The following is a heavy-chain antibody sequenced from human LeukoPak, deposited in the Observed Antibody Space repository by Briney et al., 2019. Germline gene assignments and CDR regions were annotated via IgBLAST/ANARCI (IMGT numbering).Heavy chain of an antibody. CDR1: GGSISSYY. CDR3: ARDRLPYSSSWYHYYYYMDV. D-gene: IGHD6-13*01. Sequence: SETLSLACTVSGGSISSYYWSWIRQPAGKGLEWIGRIYTGGSTNYNPSLKCRVTMSVDTSKNQFSLKLSSVTAADTAVYYCARDRLPYSSSWYHYYYYMDVWGKGTTVTVSS. CDR2: IYTGGST. J-gene: IGHJ6*03. V-gene: IGHV4-4*07.